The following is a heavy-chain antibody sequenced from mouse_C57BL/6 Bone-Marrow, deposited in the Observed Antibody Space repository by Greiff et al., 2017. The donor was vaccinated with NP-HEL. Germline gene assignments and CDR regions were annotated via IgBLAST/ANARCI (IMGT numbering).Heavy chain of an antibody. Sequence: QVQLQQSGPELVKPGASVKISCKASGYAFSSSWMNWVKQRPGKGLEWIGRIYPGAGDTNYNGKFKGTATLTADTSSSTAYMQLSSLTSEDSAVYFCAREVLRSYFDYWGQGTTLTVSS. D-gene: IGHD1-1*01. CDR1: GYAFSSSW. V-gene: IGHV1-82*01. CDR2: IYPGAGDT. J-gene: IGHJ2*01. CDR3: AREVLRSYFDY.